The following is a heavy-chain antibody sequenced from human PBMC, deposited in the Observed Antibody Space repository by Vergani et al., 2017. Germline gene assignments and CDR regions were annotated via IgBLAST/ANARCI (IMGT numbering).Heavy chain of an antibody. CDR3: ARDAEDGGNSLDY. CDR2: INPNSGGT. D-gene: IGHD4-23*01. CDR1: GYSFTGYY. Sequence: QVQLVQSGAEVKKPGSSVKVSCKASGYSFTGYYMHWVRQAPGQGLEWMGWINPNSGGTNYAQKFQGRVTMTRDTSISTAYMELSRLRSDDTAVYYCARDAEDGGNSLDYWGQGTLVTVSS. J-gene: IGHJ4*02. V-gene: IGHV1-2*02.